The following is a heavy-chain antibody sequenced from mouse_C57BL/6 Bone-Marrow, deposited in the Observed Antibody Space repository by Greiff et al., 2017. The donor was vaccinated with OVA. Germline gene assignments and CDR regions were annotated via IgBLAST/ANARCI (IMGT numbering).Heavy chain of an antibody. CDR2: IYPRSGNT. CDR3: ARRDYYGSTFDY. D-gene: IGHD1-1*01. CDR1: GYTFTSYG. Sequence: QVHVKQSGAELARPGASVKLSCKASGYTFTSYGISWVKQRTGQGLEWIGEIYPRSGNTYYNEKFKGKATLTADKSSSTAYMELRSLTSEDSAVYFCARRDYYGSTFDYWGQGTTLTVSS. J-gene: IGHJ2*01. V-gene: IGHV1-81*01.